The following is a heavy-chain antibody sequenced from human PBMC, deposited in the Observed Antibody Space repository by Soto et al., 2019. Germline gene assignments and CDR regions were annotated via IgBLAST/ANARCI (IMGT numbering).Heavy chain of an antibody. V-gene: IGHV1-3*01. D-gene: IGHD3-10*01. J-gene: IGHJ6*02. CDR3: ARATYTSGHSPTFAMDV. CDR1: VYTFTSNA. CDR2: INGGNGYT. Sequence: ASVKVSCKASVYTFTSNAIHCVRQAPGQELEWMGWINGGNGYTKYSRNFQDRVTLTRDTSASTTYMELSSLRSEDTAIFYCARATYTSGHSPTFAMDVWGQGTTVTVSS.